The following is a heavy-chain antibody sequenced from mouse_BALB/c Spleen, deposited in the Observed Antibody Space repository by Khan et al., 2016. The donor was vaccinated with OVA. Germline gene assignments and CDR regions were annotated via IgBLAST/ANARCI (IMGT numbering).Heavy chain of an antibody. D-gene: IGHD2-2*01. J-gene: IGHJ3*01. CDR1: GYSFTTYY. Sequence: VQLKESGPELMKPGASVKISCMASGYSFTTYYIHWVMQSHGKSLEWIGYIDPFSGSTTYNQKFKGKATLTVDKSSSTAYIHLSNLTSEYSAVYYCTRHGYVAWFTYWGQGTLVTVSA. CDR2: IDPFSGST. CDR3: TRHGYVAWFTY. V-gene: IGHV1S135*01.